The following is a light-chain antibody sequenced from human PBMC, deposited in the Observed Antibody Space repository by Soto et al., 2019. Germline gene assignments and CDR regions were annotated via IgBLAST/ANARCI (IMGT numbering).Light chain of an antibody. Sequence: QSALTQPASVSGSPGQSITISCTGTSSDVGSYNLVSWYQHHPGKAPKFIIYEDNKRPSGVSNRFSGSKSGNTASLTISGLQAEDEADYYCCAFVRSNALPFGRGTKLTVL. CDR2: EDN. J-gene: IGLJ2*01. V-gene: IGLV2-23*01. CDR3: CAFVRSNALP. CDR1: SSDVGSYNL.